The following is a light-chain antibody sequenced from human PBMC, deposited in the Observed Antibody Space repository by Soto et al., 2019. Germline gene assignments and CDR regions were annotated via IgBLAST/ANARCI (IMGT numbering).Light chain of an antibody. CDR2: GAS. V-gene: IGKV3-20*01. Sequence: IVLTQSPATLSLSRGKRATRCCRASQNISSYLIWYQQKPGQAPRLLIYGASSRATGIPDRFSGSGSGTDFTLTISRLEPEDFAVYYCQQYGSSLWTFGQGTKVDIK. CDR3: QQYGSSLWT. J-gene: IGKJ1*01. CDR1: QNISSY.